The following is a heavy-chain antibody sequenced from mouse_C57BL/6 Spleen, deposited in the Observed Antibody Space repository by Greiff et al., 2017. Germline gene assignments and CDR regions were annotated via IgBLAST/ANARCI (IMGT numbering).Heavy chain of an antibody. V-gene: IGHV5-4*03. J-gene: IGHJ1*03. CDR1: GFTFSSYA. CDR3: ARGGYYDYDNWYFDV. CDR2: ISDGGSYT. D-gene: IGHD2-4*01. Sequence: EVKLMESGGGLVKPGGSLKLSCAASGFTFSSYAMSWVRQTPEKRLEWVATISDGGSYTYYPDNVKGRFTISRDNAKNNLYLQMSHLKSEDTAMYYGARGGYYDYDNWYFDVWGTGTTVTVSS.